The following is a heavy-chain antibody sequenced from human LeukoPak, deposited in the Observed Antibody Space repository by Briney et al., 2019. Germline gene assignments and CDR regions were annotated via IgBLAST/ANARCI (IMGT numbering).Heavy chain of an antibody. CDR3: ARGEFSDFWSGYYHDY. J-gene: IGHJ4*02. D-gene: IGHD3-3*01. Sequence: GGSLRLSCAASRFTFSSYSTNWVRQAPGKGLEWVSSISSSSSYIYYADSVKGRFTISRDNAKNSLYLQMNSLRAEDTAVYYCARGEFSDFWSGYYHDYWGQGTLVTVSS. V-gene: IGHV3-21*01. CDR2: ISSSSSYI. CDR1: RFTFSSYS.